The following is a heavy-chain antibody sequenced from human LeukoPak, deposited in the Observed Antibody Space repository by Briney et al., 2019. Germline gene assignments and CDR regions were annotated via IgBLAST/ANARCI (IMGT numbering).Heavy chain of an antibody. D-gene: IGHD3-3*01. V-gene: IGHV3-20*04. CDR3: ARASWGGYYKGEIDY. CDR2: INWNGGST. Sequence: EGSLRLSCAASGFTFDDYGMSWVRQAPGKGLEWVSGINWNGGSTGYADSVKGRFTISRDNAKNSLYLQMNSLRAEDTALYYCARASWGGYYKGEIDYWGQGTLVTVPS. J-gene: IGHJ4*02. CDR1: GFTFDDYG.